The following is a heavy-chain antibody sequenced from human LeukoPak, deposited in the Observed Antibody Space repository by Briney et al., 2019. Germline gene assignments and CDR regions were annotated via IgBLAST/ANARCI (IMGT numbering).Heavy chain of an antibody. CDR1: GGSISSYY. CDR2: IYTSGST. Sequence: SETLSLTCTVSGGSISSYYWSWIRQPAGKGLEWIGRIYTSGSTNYNPSLKSRVTMSVDTSKNQFSLKLSSVTAADTAVYYCTSREDWLGSDAFDIWGQGTMVTVSS. CDR3: TSREDWLGSDAFDI. J-gene: IGHJ3*02. D-gene: IGHD3-9*01. V-gene: IGHV4-4*07.